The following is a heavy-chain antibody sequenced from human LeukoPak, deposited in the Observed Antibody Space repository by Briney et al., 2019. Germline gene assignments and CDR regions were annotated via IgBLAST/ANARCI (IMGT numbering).Heavy chain of an antibody. Sequence: SVKVSCKASGYTFTSYGISWVRQAPGQGLEWMGRIIPILGIANYAQKFQGRVTITADKSTSTAYMELSSLRSEDTAVYYCARDLTAFDIWGQGTMVTVSS. CDR1: GYTFTSYG. CDR2: IIPILGIA. J-gene: IGHJ3*02. V-gene: IGHV1-69*04. CDR3: ARDLTAFDI.